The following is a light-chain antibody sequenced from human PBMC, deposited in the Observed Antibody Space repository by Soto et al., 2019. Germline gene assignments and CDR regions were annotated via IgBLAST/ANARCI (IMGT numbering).Light chain of an antibody. Sequence: EIVMTQSPATRSVSPGERATLSCRASQSVNSNLAWYQQKPGQAPRILIYGASTRATAIPARFSGSGSGTEFTLTISSLQSEDFAVYYCQQYNDWPRTFCGGTKVEIK. V-gene: IGKV3-15*01. J-gene: IGKJ4*01. CDR1: QSVNSN. CDR2: GAS. CDR3: QQYNDWPRT.